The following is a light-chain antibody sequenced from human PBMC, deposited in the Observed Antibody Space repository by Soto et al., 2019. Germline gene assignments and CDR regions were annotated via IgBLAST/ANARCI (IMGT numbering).Light chain of an antibody. V-gene: IGKV3-20*01. Sequence: EIVLTQSPGTLSLSPGERATLSCRASQSVSSSYLAWYQQKPGQAPRLLIYGASNRATGIPDRFSGSGSGTDFTLTITRLEPEDFAVYYCQHYRTYFGGGTKVEIK. CDR2: GAS. CDR3: QHYRTY. J-gene: IGKJ4*01. CDR1: QSVSSSY.